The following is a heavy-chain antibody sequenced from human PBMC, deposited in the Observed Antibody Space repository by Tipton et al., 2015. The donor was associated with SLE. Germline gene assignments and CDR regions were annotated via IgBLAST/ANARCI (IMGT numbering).Heavy chain of an antibody. V-gene: IGHV4-59*01. CDR2: ISYSGST. Sequence: TLSLTCTVSSASISSYFWSWVRQSPGKGLESIGYISYSGSTNYNPSRRSRVTISVDTSKNQFSLKVRSVTAADTADYYCARRGYNYWYFDLWGRGALVTVSS. CDR1: SASISSYF. J-gene: IGHJ2*01. CDR3: ARRGYNYWYFDL. D-gene: IGHD5-24*01.